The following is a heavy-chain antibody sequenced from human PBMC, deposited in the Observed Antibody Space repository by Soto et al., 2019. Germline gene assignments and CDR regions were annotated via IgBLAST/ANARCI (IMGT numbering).Heavy chain of an antibody. Sequence: EVQLLEAGGGLVQPGGSLRLSCVGSGFFFSSYTMTWVRQAPGKGLEWVSSFSATSENTYYADSVRGRFTISRDNSKNTLCLQMNSLTAEDTAMYYCAKARDQQWVRLPFDYGGQGLLVIVSS. D-gene: IGHD6-19*01. CDR2: FSATSENT. J-gene: IGHJ4*02. CDR1: GFFFSSYT. CDR3: AKARDQQWVRLPFDY. V-gene: IGHV3-23*01.